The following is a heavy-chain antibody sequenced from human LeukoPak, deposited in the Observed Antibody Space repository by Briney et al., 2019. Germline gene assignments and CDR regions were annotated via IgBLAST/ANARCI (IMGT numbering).Heavy chain of an antibody. V-gene: IGHV3-23*01. CDR3: AKDGHYPDHRGYCYDLS. J-gene: IGHJ5*02. CDR1: GFTFSDYA. CDR2: ISGSGVA. Sequence: GGSLRLSCAASGFTFSDYAMSCVRQAPGKGLEWVSLISGSGVAYDADSVKGRFTVSRDNSKNTLYLQMNSLRAEDTAVYYCAKDGHYPDHRGYCYDLSWGQGTLVTVSS. D-gene: IGHD2-21*01.